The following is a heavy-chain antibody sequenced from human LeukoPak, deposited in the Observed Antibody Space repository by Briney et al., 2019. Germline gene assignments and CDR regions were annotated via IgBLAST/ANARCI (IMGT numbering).Heavy chain of an antibody. CDR3: ANIAVAGEFDY. V-gene: IGHV4-59*12. CDR2: IYHSGST. D-gene: IGHD6-19*01. CDR1: DGSISSYY. Sequence: SETLSLTYTVSDGSISSYYWSWIRQPPGKGLEWIGYIYHSGSTYYNPSLKSRVTISVDRSKNQFSLKLSSVTAADTAVYYCANIAVAGEFDYWGQGTLVTVSS. J-gene: IGHJ4*02.